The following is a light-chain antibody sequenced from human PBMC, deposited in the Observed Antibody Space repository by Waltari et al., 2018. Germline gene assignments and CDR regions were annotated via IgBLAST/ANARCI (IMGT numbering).Light chain of an antibody. CDR3: CSYAGSSTLV. J-gene: IGLJ2*01. CDR1: SSDIGSYNL. Sequence: QSALSQPASVSGSPGQSITISCTGTSSDIGSYNLVSWYQQHPGQAPKTMIYEVSNRPSGVSNRFSGSKSGNTASLTISGLQAEDEADYYCCSYAGSSTLVFGGGTKLTVL. V-gene: IGLV2-23*02. CDR2: EVS.